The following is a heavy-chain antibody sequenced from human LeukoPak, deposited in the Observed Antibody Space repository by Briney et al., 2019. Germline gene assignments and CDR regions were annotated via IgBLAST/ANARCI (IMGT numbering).Heavy chain of an antibody. CDR3: ARTRKWNDS. CDR1: GFTFSDYY. V-gene: IGHV3-11*01. Sequence: GGSLRLSCAASGFTFSDYYMSWIRQAPGKGLDWISYISDSGHTTYYADSVKGRFTISRDNAKNSLYLQMNSLRAEDTAVYYCARTRKWNDSWGQGTLVTVSS. J-gene: IGHJ4*02. D-gene: IGHD1-1*01. CDR2: ISDSGHTT.